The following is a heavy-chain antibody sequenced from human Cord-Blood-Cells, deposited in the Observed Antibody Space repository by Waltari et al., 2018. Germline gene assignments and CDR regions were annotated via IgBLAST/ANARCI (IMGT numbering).Heavy chain of an antibody. Sequence: EVQLVESGGGLIQPGGSLRLSCAASGFTVSSNYMSWVRQAPGKGLEGVSVIYSGGSTYYADSVKGRFTISRDNSKNTLYLQMNSLRAEDTAVYYCARDLPSRDYKGDYWGQGTLVTVSS. J-gene: IGHJ4*02. V-gene: IGHV3-53*01. CDR1: GFTVSSNY. D-gene: IGHD1-20*01. CDR3: ARDLPSRDYKGDY. CDR2: IYSGGST.